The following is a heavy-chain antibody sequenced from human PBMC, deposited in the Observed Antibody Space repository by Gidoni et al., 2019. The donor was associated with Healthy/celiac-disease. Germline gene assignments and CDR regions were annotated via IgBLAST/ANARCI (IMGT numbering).Heavy chain of an antibody. J-gene: IGHJ6*02. CDR1: GFTFSSYS. Sequence: EVQLVESGGGLVKPGGSLRLSCAASGFTFSSYSLNWVRQAPGKGLEWVSSISSSSSYIYYAYSVKGRFTISRDNAKNSLYLQMNSLRAEDTAVYYCAREGYGDYGLDLLTRYYYYGMDVWGQGTTVTVSS. V-gene: IGHV3-21*01. CDR2: ISSSSSYI. CDR3: AREGYGDYGLDLLTRYYYYGMDV. D-gene: IGHD4-17*01.